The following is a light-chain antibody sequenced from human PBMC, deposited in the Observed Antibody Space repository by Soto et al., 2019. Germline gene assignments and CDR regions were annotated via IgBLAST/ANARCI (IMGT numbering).Light chain of an antibody. V-gene: IGLV7-43*01. CDR1: TGAVTSGYY. J-gene: IGLJ1*01. Sequence: VVPQEPSLTLSPGGTVTLTCACSTGAVTSGYYPNWFQQKPGQPPRALIYSINKKHSWTPARFSGSLLGGKAALTLSGVQPEDEVEYLSILWYGCAYLFGTWPKANVL. CDR3: ILWYGCAYL. CDR2: SIN.